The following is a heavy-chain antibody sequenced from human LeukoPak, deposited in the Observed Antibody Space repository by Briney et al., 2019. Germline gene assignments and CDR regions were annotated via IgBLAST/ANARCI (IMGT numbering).Heavy chain of an antibody. CDR3: ARDVKNVDTALYYGMDV. J-gene: IGHJ6*02. CDR1: GASISRGDCF. V-gene: IGHV4-31*03. Sequence: KTSETLSLTCTVSGASISRGDCFWSWIRQHPGKGLEWIGYIYYSGSTYYNPSLKSRVTISVDTSKNQFSLKLSSVTAADTAVYYCARDVKNVDTALYYGMDVWGQGTTVTVSS. CDR2: IYYSGST. D-gene: IGHD5-18*01.